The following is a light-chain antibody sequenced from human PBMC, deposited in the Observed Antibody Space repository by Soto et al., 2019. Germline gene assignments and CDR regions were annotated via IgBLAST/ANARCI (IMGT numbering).Light chain of an antibody. CDR1: QDIRRS. J-gene: IGKJ4*01. V-gene: IGKV1-27*01. Sequence: DIQMTQSPSSLSASVGDRVTITCRASQDIRRSLAWYQQRAGKVPKLLIQAASASQSGVPSRFSGSGSGTVFTLTIAGLQPEDVGTYYCQKYSSDPLTFGGGTKVDIK. CDR3: QKYSSDPLT. CDR2: AAS.